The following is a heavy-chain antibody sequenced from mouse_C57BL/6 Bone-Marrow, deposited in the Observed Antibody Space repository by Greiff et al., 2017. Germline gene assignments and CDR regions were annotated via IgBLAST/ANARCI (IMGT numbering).Heavy chain of an antibody. J-gene: IGHJ1*03. Sequence: EVKLMESGGGLVQPGGSLKLSCAASGFTFSDYYMYWVRQTPEKRLEWVAYISNGGGSTYYPDTVKGRFTISRDNAKNTLYLQMSRLKSEDTAMYYCASPYGSSYAWYFDVWGTGTTVTVSS. CDR2: ISNGGGST. CDR1: GFTFSDYY. D-gene: IGHD1-1*01. V-gene: IGHV5-12*01. CDR3: ASPYGSSYAWYFDV.